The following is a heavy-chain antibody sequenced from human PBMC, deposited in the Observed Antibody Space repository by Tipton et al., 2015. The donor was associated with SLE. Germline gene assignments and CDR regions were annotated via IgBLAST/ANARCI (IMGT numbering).Heavy chain of an antibody. CDR1: GGSMDLYQ. D-gene: IGHD3-10*01. Sequence: TLSLTCIVSGGSMDLYQWSWIRQPPGKGLEWIGESNPSGNTNYNPSLKSRVTISVDTSKNQYSLKLTSVTAADTAVYYCARRPNKDKLWFGTGGAFDIWGQGTMVSVSS. J-gene: IGHJ3*02. V-gene: IGHV4-34*01. CDR2: SNPSGNT. CDR3: ARRPNKDKLWFGTGGAFDI.